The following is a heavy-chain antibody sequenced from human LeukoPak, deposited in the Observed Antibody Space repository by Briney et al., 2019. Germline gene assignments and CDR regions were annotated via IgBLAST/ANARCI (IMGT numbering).Heavy chain of an antibody. V-gene: IGHV4-39*01. CDR2: IYYSGST. Sequence: PSETLSLTCTVSGGSISSSSYYWGWIRQPPGRGLEWIGSIYYSGSTYYNPSIKSRVTISVDTSKTQFSLKLSSVTAADTAVYYCASLPTNYYYYGMDVWGQGTTVTVSS. D-gene: IGHD5-12*01. CDR3: ASLPTNYYYYGMDV. CDR1: GGSISSSSYY. J-gene: IGHJ6*02.